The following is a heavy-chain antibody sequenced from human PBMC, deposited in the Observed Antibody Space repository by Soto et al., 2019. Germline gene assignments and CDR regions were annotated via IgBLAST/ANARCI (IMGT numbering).Heavy chain of an antibody. CDR1: GFSVSGNY. D-gene: IGHD2-2*02. V-gene: IGHV3-53*01. Sequence: EVQLVESGGGLIQPGGSLRLSCAASGFSVSGNYMSWVRQAPGKGLEWVSVIYSDGSTYYADSVKGRFTISRDNSKNTLYLQMNSLRAEDTAVYYCARDWCSTSCYTPHYGMAVWGQGTTVTVSS. J-gene: IGHJ6*02. CDR2: IYSDGST. CDR3: ARDWCSTSCYTPHYGMAV.